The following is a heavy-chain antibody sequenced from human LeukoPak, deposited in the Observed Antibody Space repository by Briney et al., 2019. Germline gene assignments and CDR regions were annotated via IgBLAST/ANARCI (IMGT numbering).Heavy chain of an antibody. J-gene: IGHJ4*02. CDR1: GFTVSNNY. V-gene: IGHV3-23*01. D-gene: IGHD3-10*01. Sequence: GGSLRLSCAASGFTVSNNYMNWVRQAPGKGLEWVSAISGSGGSTYYADSVKGRFTISRDNSKNTLYLQMNSLRAEDTAVYYCAKSGPLYYGSGSYYHDYWGQGTLVTVSS. CDR3: AKSGPLYYGSGSYYHDY. CDR2: ISGSGGST.